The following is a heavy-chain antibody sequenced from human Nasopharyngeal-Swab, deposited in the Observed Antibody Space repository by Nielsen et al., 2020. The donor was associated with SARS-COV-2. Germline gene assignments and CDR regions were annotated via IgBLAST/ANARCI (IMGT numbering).Heavy chain of an antibody. CDR2: TSYRSKWYN. V-gene: IGHV6-1*01. D-gene: IGHD7-27*01. CDR3: ASSGDYYGMDV. CDR1: GDSVSSNSPA. J-gene: IGHJ6*02. Sequence: SDTLSLTCALSGDSVSSNSPAWHWIRPSPSRGLEWLGRTSYRSKWYNDYAVSVKSRITINPDTAKNQLSLQLNSVTPDDTAVYYCASSGDYYGMDVWGQGTTVTVSS.